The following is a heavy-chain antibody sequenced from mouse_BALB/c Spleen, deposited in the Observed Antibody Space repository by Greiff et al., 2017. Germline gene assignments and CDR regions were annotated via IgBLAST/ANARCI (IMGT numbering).Heavy chain of an antibody. CDR3: ARAYYRYDYAMDY. CDR1: GFTFSDYY. D-gene: IGHD2-14*01. Sequence: EVKLQESGGGLVKPGGSLKLSCAASGFTFSDYYMYWVRQTPEKRLEWVATISDGGSYTYYPDSVKGRFTISRDNAKNNLYLQMSSLKSEDTAMYYCARAYYRYDYAMDYWGQGTSVTVSS. V-gene: IGHV5-4*02. CDR2: ISDGGSYT. J-gene: IGHJ4*01.